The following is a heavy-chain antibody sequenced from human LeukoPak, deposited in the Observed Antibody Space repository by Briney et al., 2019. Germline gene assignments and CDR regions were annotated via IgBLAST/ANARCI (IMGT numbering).Heavy chain of an antibody. J-gene: IGHJ4*02. CDR1: GYTFTGYY. D-gene: IGHD2-2*01. CDR3: ARDHCSSTSCYARIDY. Sequence: GASVKVSCKASGYTFTGYYMHWVRQAPAQGLEWMGWINPNSGGTNYAQKFQGRVTMTRDTSISTAYMELSRLRSDDTAVYYCARDHCSSTSCYARIDYWGQGTLVTVSS. V-gene: IGHV1-2*02. CDR2: INPNSGGT.